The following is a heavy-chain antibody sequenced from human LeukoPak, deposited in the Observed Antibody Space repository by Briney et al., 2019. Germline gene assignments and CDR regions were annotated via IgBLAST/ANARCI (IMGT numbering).Heavy chain of an antibody. CDR2: ISSSSNSI. J-gene: IGHJ4*02. Sequence: GGSLRLSCAASEFTFSSYNMNWVRQAPGKGLEWVSYISSSSNSIYYADSVKGRFTISRDNAKNSLYLQMNSLRAEDTALYFCAQWSRYFDYWGQGTLVTVSS. CDR3: AQWSRYFDY. CDR1: EFTFSSYN. D-gene: IGHD1-26*01. V-gene: IGHV3-48*01.